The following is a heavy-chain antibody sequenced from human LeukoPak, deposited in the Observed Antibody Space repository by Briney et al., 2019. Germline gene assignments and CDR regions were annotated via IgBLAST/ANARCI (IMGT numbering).Heavy chain of an antibody. Sequence: GGSLRLSCAASGFTFTGHNMNWVRQAPGKGLEWVSFVSISSGTIYYADSVKGRFSISRDNAKSSLDLQMNSLRDEDTAVYYCARAMSTFGGVRNYFDSWGQGTLVTVPS. V-gene: IGHV3-48*02. CDR3: ARAMSTFGGVRNYFDS. D-gene: IGHD3-16*01. CDR2: VSISSGTI. CDR1: GFTFTGHN. J-gene: IGHJ4*02.